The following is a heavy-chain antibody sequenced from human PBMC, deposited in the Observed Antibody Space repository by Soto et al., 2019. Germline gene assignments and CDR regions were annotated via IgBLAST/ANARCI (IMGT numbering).Heavy chain of an antibody. D-gene: IGHD2-21*01. V-gene: IGHV1-69*05. CDR1: GDTFSTYA. J-gene: IGHJ5*02. CDR3: ARSADSHGQRPLLS. CDR2: IIPIIGTP. Sequence: QVQLVQSGAEVTKPGSSVKVSCQTSGDTFSTYAVSWVRQAPGQGLEWMGGIIPIIGTPKYAQKFQGRVTIXTXEXXSTAYMGLSSLESEDRAVYYCARSADSHGQRPLLSWGQGPLVTVSS.